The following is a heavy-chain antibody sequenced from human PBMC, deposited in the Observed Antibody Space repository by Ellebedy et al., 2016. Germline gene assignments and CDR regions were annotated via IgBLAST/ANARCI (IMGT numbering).Heavy chain of an antibody. Sequence: GESLKISCVASGFIFDDYAMTWVRQVQGMGLEWVATANWNGETTAYADPVQGRFIVSRDNTEESPHLQMNSLRVEDTATYYCAREGVTTGDFDYWGQGTLVTVSS. CDR3: AREGVTTGDFDY. D-gene: IGHD4-17*01. J-gene: IGHJ4*02. CDR1: GFIFDDYA. V-gene: IGHV3-20*04. CDR2: ANWNGETT.